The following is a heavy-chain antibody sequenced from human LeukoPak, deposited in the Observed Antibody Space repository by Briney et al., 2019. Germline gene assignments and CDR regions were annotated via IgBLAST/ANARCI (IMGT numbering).Heavy chain of an antibody. V-gene: IGHV3-64*01. CDR1: GFTFSSYA. CDR3: ARGPSGIQLWLGAFDI. D-gene: IGHD5-18*01. J-gene: IGHJ3*02. Sequence: PGGSLRLSCAASGFTFSSYAMHWVRQAPGKGLEYISAISSNGGSTYYANSVKGRFTISRDNSKNTLYLQMGSLRAEDMAVYYCARGPSGIQLWLGAFDIWGQGTMVTVSS. CDR2: ISSNGGST.